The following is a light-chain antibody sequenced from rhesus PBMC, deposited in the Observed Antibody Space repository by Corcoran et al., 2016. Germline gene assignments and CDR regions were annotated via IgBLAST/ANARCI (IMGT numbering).Light chain of an antibody. CDR3: QQGYSTPRT. CDR2: AAS. Sequence: DIQMSQSPSSLSASVGDKVTITCRASQGISNALAWYQQKPGKAPKRLIYAASSLESGGPSRLRGNRSGTDFTLTISSLQPEDFATYYCQQGYSTPRTFGQGTKVEIK. V-gene: IGKV1-33*02. J-gene: IGKJ1*01. CDR1: QGISNA.